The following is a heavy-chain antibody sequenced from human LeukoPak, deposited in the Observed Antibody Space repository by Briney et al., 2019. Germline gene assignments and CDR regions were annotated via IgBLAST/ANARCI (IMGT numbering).Heavy chain of an antibody. J-gene: IGHJ4*02. V-gene: IGHV4-39*01. Sequence: PSETLSLTCTVSGGSISSSSYYWGWIRQPPGKGLEWIGSIYCSGSTYYNPSLKSRVTISVDTSKNQFSLKLSSVTAADTAVYYCARKYCSSTSCYYAYWGQGTLVTVSS. D-gene: IGHD2-2*01. CDR2: IYCSGST. CDR3: ARKYCSSTSCYYAY. CDR1: GGSISSSSYY.